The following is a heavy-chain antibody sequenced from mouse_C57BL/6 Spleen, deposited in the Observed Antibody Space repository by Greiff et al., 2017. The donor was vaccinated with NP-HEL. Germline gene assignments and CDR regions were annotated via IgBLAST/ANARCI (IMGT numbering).Heavy chain of an antibody. J-gene: IGHJ4*01. CDR3: ARDYYSNYDAMDY. CDR1: GYAFTNYL. CDR2: INPGSGGT. V-gene: IGHV1-54*01. D-gene: IGHD2-5*01. Sequence: VQLQQSGAELVRPGTSVKVSCKASGYAFTNYLIEWVKQRPGQGLEWIGVINPGSGGTNYNEKFKGKATLTADKSSSTAYMQLSSLTSEDSAVYFCARDYYSNYDAMDYWGQGTSVTVSS.